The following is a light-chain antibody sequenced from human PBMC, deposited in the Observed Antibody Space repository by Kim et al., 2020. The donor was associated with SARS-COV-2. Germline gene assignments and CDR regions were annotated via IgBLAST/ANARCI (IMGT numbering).Light chain of an antibody. Sequence: SYELTQPPSVSVSPGQTASITCSGDKLGDKYACWYQQKPGQSPVLVIYQHNKRPSGIPERFSGSNSGNTATLTISGTQAMDEADYYCQAWDSRNHVVFGGGTKVTVL. J-gene: IGLJ2*01. V-gene: IGLV3-1*01. CDR3: QAWDSRNHVV. CDR2: QHN. CDR1: KLGDKY.